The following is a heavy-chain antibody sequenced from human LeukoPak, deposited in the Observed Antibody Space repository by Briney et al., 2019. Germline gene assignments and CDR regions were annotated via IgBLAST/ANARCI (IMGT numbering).Heavy chain of an antibody. CDR3: VSQVWFGDRGGWFDP. Sequence: SETLSLTCTVSGDPISSYHWSWLRQPPGRGLEWLGYIYYCERTNYNPSLKGRVTISVDTSKDQFSLKLSSVTAADTAVYYCVSQVWFGDRGGWFDPWGQGTLVTVSS. CDR1: GDPISSYH. D-gene: IGHD3-10*01. J-gene: IGHJ5*02. V-gene: IGHV4-59*08. CDR2: IYYCERT.